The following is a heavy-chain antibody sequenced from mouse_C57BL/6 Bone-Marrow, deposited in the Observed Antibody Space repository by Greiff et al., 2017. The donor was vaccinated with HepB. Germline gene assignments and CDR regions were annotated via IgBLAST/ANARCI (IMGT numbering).Heavy chain of an antibody. CDR1: GYTFTSYG. V-gene: IGHV1-81*01. CDR2: IYPRSGNT. D-gene: IGHD1-1*01. Sequence: QVQLQQSGAELARPGASVKLSCKASGYTFTSYGISWVKQRTGQGLEWIGEIYPRSGNTYYNEKFKGKATLTADKSSSTAYMELRSLTSEDSAVYFCARDGVITTVVATGYFDYWGQGTTLTVSS. J-gene: IGHJ2*01. CDR3: ARDGVITTVVATGYFDY.